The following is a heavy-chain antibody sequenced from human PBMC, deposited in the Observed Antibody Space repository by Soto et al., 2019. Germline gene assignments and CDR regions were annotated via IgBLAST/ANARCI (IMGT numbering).Heavy chain of an antibody. V-gene: IGHV6-1*01. J-gene: IGHJ6*02. Sequence: SQTLSLTCAISGDSVSSHSAALDWIRRSPSRGLEWLGRTYYRSKWYNDYAVSVKSRITINPDTSKNQFSLQLNSVTPEDTAVYYCARDGGDYYYGMDVWGQGTTVTVSS. D-gene: IGHD3-10*01. CDR2: TYYRSKWYN. CDR3: ARDGGDYYYGMDV. CDR1: GDSVSSHSAA.